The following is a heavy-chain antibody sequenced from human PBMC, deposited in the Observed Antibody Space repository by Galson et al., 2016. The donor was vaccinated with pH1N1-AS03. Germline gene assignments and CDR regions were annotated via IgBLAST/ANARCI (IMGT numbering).Heavy chain of an antibody. Sequence: MHWVRQVSRKGLEWVSGIGSAGDTYYAASVKGRLTISRENAKNSLYLQMSSVTAGDTAVYYCARDPHGLDVWGQGTAVTVSS. CDR3: ARDPHGLDV. CDR2: IGSAGDT. V-gene: IGHV3-13*01. J-gene: IGHJ6*02.